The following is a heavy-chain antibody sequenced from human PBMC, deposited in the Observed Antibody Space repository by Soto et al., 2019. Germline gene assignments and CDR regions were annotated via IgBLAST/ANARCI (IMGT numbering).Heavy chain of an antibody. D-gene: IGHD5-12*01. CDR2: ISYDGSNK. Sequence: GGSLRLSCAASGFTFSSYGMHWVRQAPGKGLEWVAVISYDGSNKYYADSVKGRFTISRDNSKNTLYLQMNSLRAEDTAVYYCAKDGSYSGYDKGYFDYWGQGTLVTVSS. V-gene: IGHV3-30*18. CDR3: AKDGSYSGYDKGYFDY. CDR1: GFTFSSYG. J-gene: IGHJ4*02.